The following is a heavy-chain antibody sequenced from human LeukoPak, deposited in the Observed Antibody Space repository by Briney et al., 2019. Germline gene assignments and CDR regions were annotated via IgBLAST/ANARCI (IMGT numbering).Heavy chain of an antibody. CDR2: IYNGGST. CDR3: ARGAVMGYYYYYMDV. Sequence: GGSLRLSCAASGFTVSSNYMSWVRQAPGKGLEWVSVIYNGGSTYYADSVKGRFTISRDNSKNTLYLQMNSLRAEDTAVYYCARGAVMGYYYYYMDVWGKGTTVTVSS. V-gene: IGHV3-53*05. CDR1: GFTVSSNY. J-gene: IGHJ6*03. D-gene: IGHD2-21*01.